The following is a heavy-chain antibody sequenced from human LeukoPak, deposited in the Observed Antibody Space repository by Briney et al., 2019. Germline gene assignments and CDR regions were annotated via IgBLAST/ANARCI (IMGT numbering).Heavy chain of an antibody. CDR1: GFTFRSYD. Sequence: GRSLRLSCAASGFTFRSYDMHWVRQAPGKGLEWVAVISCDGSNKYYADSVKGRFTISRDNSKNTLYLQMNSLRAEDTAVYYCAKGRYTPDPWGQGTLVTVSS. CDR3: AKGRYTPDP. V-gene: IGHV3-30*18. CDR2: ISCDGSNK. J-gene: IGHJ5*02. D-gene: IGHD5-18*01.